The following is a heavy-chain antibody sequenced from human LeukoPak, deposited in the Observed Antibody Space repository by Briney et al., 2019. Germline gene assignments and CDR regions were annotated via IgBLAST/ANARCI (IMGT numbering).Heavy chain of an antibody. Sequence: SETRSLTCAVYGGSFSGYYWSWIRQPPGKGLEWIGEINHSGSTNYNPSLKSRVTISVDTSKNQFSLKLSSVTAADTAVYYCARGGITIFGVVIMRSTGFDPWGQGTLVTVSS. CDR2: INHSGST. CDR1: GGSFSGYY. CDR3: ARGGITIFGVVIMRSTGFDP. J-gene: IGHJ5*02. D-gene: IGHD3-3*01. V-gene: IGHV4-34*01.